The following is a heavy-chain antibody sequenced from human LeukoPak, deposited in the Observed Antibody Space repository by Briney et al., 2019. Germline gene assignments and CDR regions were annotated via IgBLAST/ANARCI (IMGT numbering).Heavy chain of an antibody. CDR2: IDPKSGDT. Sequence: ASVKVSFQASGYSFSEYYIHWVRQAPGQGLEWMGWIDPKSGDTDSAQHFQGRVTMTRDTSIGTVSLDLSGLISDDTAIYYCARAGDDSTGQYDAFHIWGQGTMVTVSS. V-gene: IGHV1-2*02. CDR1: GYSFSEYY. CDR3: ARAGDDSTGQYDAFHI. D-gene: IGHD3-22*01. J-gene: IGHJ3*02.